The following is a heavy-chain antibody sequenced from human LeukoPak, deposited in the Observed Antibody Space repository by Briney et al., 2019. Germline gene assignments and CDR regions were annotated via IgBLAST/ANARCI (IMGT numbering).Heavy chain of an antibody. J-gene: IGHJ1*01. D-gene: IGHD7-27*01. CDR2: ITGSGAST. Sequence: GGSLRLSCAASGFTFNSYAMNWVRRAPGKGLEWISAITGSGASTYFADSVKGRFTISRDNSKNTLYLQMNRLRAEDTAVYYCAKVSLGTWYFEHWGQGTLVTVSS. CDR1: GFTFNSYA. V-gene: IGHV3-23*01. CDR3: AKVSLGTWYFEH.